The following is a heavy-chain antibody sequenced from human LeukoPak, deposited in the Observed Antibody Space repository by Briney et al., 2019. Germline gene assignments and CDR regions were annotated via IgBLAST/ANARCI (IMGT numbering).Heavy chain of an antibody. CDR1: GDSISSSGYY. CDR3: ARVDGRELNAFDI. V-gene: IGHV4-39*07. D-gene: IGHD1-26*01. CDR2: IYYSGST. J-gene: IGHJ3*02. Sequence: SETLSLTCAVSGDSISSSGYYWGWIRQPPGKGLEWIGNIYYSGSTYYNPSLKNRVTISLDTSKNQFSLKLSSVTAADTAVYYCARVDGRELNAFDIWGQGTMVTVSS.